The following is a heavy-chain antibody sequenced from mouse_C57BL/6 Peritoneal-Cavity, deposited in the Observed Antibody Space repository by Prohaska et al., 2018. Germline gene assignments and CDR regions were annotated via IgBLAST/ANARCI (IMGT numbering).Heavy chain of an antibody. J-gene: IGHJ1*03. CDR1: GFTFSGFW. Sequence: EVQLLETGGGLVQPGGSRGLSCEGSGFTFSGFWMSWVRQTPGKTLEWIGDINSDGSVINYAPSIKDRFTIFRDNDKSTLYLQMSNVRSEDTATYFCMRYGPYWYFDVWGTGTTVTVSS. CDR2: INSDGSVI. CDR3: MRYGPYWYFDV. D-gene: IGHD3-1*01. V-gene: IGHV11-2*01.